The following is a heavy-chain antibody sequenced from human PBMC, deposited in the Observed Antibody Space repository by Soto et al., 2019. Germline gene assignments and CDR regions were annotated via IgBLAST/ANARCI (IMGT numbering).Heavy chain of an antibody. CDR1: RDTFTSYA. CDR2: INVGNGNT. J-gene: IGHJ6*02. D-gene: IGHD5-18*01. CDR3: ARESDLGYSYGLDYYYYGMDV. V-gene: IGHV1-3*01. Sequence: GASVKVSCKAPRDTFTSYAMRWVRQAPGQRLEWMGWINVGNGNTKYSQKFQGRVTITRDTSASTAYMELRSLRSDDTAVYYCARESDLGYSYGLDYYYYGMDVWAQGTTVTVSS.